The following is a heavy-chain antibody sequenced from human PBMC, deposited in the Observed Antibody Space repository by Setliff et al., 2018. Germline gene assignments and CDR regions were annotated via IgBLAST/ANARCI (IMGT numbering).Heavy chain of an antibody. Sequence: GVSVKVSCKASGYTFTSYDINWVRQATGQGLEWMGWMNPNSGNTGYAQKFQGRVTMTRNTSISTAYMELSSLRSEDTAVYYCARAPDCGGDCYTPTPKYYYYYYGMDVWGQGTTVTVSS. CDR2: MNPNSGNT. CDR3: ARAPDCGGDCYTPTPKYYYYYYGMDV. D-gene: IGHD2-21*02. V-gene: IGHV1-8*01. CDR1: GYTFTSYD. J-gene: IGHJ6*02.